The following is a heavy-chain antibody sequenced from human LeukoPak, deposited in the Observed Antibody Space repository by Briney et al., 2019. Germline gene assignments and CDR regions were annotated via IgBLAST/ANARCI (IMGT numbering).Heavy chain of an antibody. J-gene: IGHJ4*02. V-gene: IGHV2-70*04. CDR3: ARISGRDESQRLDY. Sequence: QTLTLTCVFSGFSLSTSGMRVSWIRQPPGKALEWLARIDWDDDTFYTTSLKTRLTISKDTSKNLVVLTMTNMEPVDTATYYCARISGRDESQRLDYWGQGTLVTVSS. CDR2: IDWDDDT. D-gene: IGHD5-24*01. CDR1: GFSLSTSGMR.